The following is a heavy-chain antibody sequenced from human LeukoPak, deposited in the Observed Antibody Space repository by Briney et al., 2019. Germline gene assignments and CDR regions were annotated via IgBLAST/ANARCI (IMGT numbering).Heavy chain of an antibody. V-gene: IGHV1-69*13. CDR1: GGTFSSYA. D-gene: IGHD3-22*01. CDR2: IIPIFGTA. Sequence: SVKVSCKASGGTFSSYAISWVRQAPGQGLEWMGGIIPIFGTANYAQKFQGRVTITADESTSTAYMELSSLRSEDTAVYYCAGYYYDSSGYYYYFDYWGQGTLVTVSS. J-gene: IGHJ4*02. CDR3: AGYYYDSSGYYYYFDY.